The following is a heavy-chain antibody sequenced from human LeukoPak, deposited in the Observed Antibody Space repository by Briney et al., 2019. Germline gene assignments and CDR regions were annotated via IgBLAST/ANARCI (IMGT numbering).Heavy chain of an antibody. CDR2: ISAYNGNT. J-gene: IGHJ6*03. CDR3: ARDPTLTNDFWRGVSYYYYYMDV. Sequence: ASVKVSCKASGYTFTSYGISWVRQAPGQGLEWMGWISAYNGNTNYAQKLQGRVTMTTDTSTSTAYMELRSLRSDDTAVYYCARDPTLTNDFWRGVSYYYYYMDVWGKGTTVTVSS. V-gene: IGHV1-18*01. D-gene: IGHD3-3*01. CDR1: GYTFTSYG.